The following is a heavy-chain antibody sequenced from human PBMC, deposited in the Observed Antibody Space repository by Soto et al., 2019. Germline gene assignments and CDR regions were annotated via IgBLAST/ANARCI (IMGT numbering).Heavy chain of an antibody. J-gene: IGHJ5*02. CDR2: IYHSGST. CDR1: GYSISSGYY. D-gene: IGHD2-2*02. V-gene: IGHV4-38-2*01. CDR3: ARAVGYCSSTSCYTPFDP. Sequence: PSETLSLTCAVSGYSISSGYYWGWIRQPPGKGLEWIGSIYHSGSTYYNPSLKSRVTISVDTSKNQVSLKLSSVTAADTAVYYCARAVGYCSSTSCYTPFDPWGQGTLVTVSS.